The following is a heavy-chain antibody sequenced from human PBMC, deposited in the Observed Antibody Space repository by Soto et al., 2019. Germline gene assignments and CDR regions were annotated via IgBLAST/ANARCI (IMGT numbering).Heavy chain of an antibody. Sequence: PGGSLRLSCAASGFIFSNYNMIWVRQAPGKGLEWVSSISSAAYYIYYADSVKGRFTISRDNAGNSLYLQMNFLRAEDTALYYCARGGYSGYDSSYYSYYMDVWGQGTTVTVSS. CDR3: ARGGYSGYDSSYYSYYMDV. J-gene: IGHJ6*02. V-gene: IGHV3-21*01. CDR1: GFIFSNYN. D-gene: IGHD5-12*01. CDR2: ISSAAYYI.